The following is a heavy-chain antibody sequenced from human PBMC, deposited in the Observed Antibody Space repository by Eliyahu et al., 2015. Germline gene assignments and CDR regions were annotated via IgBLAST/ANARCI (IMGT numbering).Heavy chain of an antibody. Sequence: GKGLEWVSSISSSSSDIYYVDSVKGRFTISRDNAKNSLYLQMNSLRAEDTAVYYCARDTPLSGLGAFDYWGQGTLVTVSS. V-gene: IGHV3-21*01. CDR2: ISSSSSDI. D-gene: IGHD3/OR15-3a*01. J-gene: IGHJ4*02. CDR3: ARDTPLSGLGAFDY.